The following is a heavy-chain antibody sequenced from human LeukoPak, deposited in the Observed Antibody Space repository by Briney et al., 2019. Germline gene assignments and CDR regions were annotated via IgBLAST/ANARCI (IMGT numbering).Heavy chain of an antibody. Sequence: GGSLRLSCSASGFTFSSYSMNWVRQAPGKGLEWVSYISSISSTIYYADSVKGRFTISRDNAKNSLYLQMNSLRAEDTAVYYCARVKRYFDWLLEPPLRLTTDYGMDVWGQGTTVTVSS. J-gene: IGHJ6*02. CDR2: ISSISSTI. D-gene: IGHD3-9*01. V-gene: IGHV3-48*01. CDR1: GFTFSSYS. CDR3: ARVKRYFDWLLEPPLRLTTDYGMDV.